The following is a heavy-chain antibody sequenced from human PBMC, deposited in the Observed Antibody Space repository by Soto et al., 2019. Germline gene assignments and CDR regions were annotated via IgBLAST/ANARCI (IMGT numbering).Heavy chain of an antibody. CDR3: AKDLYSSSWGYFQH. D-gene: IGHD6-13*01. Sequence: LRLSFAASGFTFSSYATSWVRQAPGKGLEWVSAISGSGSSTYYADSVKGRFTISRDNSKNTLYLQMNSLRAEDTAVYYCAKDLYSSSWGYFQHWGQGTLVTVSS. J-gene: IGHJ1*01. CDR1: GFTFSSYA. CDR2: ISGSGSST. V-gene: IGHV3-23*01.